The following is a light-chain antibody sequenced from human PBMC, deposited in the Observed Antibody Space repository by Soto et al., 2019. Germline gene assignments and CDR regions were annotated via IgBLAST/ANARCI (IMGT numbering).Light chain of an antibody. CDR3: QKYNSAPLT. V-gene: IGKV1-27*01. CDR2: AAS. Sequence: DIQMTQSPSSLSASVGDRVTITCRASQGISSYLAWYQQKPGKVPKLLIYAASTLQSGVPSRFSGSGSGTDVTLTISSLQPEDVETYYCQKYNSAPLTFGGGTKVELK. CDR1: QGISSY. J-gene: IGKJ4*01.